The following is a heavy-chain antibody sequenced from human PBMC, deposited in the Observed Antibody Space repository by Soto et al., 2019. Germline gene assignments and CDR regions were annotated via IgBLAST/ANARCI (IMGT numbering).Heavy chain of an antibody. Sequence: EEQLVESGGGLVQPGGSLTLSCAASGFSFSDYYMEWVRQAPGKGLEWVARSRNKVKSYTTDYAASVKGRFTISRDLSKNSLYLEMNNLKTEDQAVYYCSTLEGGWGQGTLVTVSS. CDR2: SRNKVKSYTT. CDR3: STLEGG. CDR1: GFSFSDYY. D-gene: IGHD3-3*01. V-gene: IGHV3-72*01. J-gene: IGHJ4*02.